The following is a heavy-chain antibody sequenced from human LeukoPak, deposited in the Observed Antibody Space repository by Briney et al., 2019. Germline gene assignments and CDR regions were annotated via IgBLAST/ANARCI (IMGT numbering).Heavy chain of an antibody. CDR3: PRDQYGLGYGSLFDY. J-gene: IGHJ4*02. Sequence: TGGSLRLSCAASGFTFSDYYMTWIRQAPGKGLEWVSYISSSGITIYYADSVKGRFTISRDNAKKSLYLEMNSLRAEDTAVYYCPRDQYGLGYGSLFDYWGQGTLVTVSS. CDR2: ISSSGITI. CDR1: GFTFSDYY. V-gene: IGHV3-11*01. D-gene: IGHD3-10*01.